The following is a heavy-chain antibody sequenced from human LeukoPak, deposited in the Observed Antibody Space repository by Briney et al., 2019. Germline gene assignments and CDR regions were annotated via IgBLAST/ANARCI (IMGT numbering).Heavy chain of an antibody. CDR1: GGSISNSYY. D-gene: IGHD1-26*01. V-gene: IGHV4-39*01. CDR3: ARGGGSYSDY. CDR2: ISYSGST. Sequence: SETLSLTCTVSGGSISNSYYGVWFRQPPGKGLEWIGSISYSGSTYYKPSLKDRVTISVDTSKNQFSLRLGSVTAADTAVYYCARGGGSYSDYWGQGTLVTVSS. J-gene: IGHJ4*02.